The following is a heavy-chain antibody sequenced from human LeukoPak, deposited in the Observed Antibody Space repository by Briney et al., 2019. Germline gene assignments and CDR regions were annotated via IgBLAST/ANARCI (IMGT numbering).Heavy chain of an antibody. CDR2: IYYSGST. CDR1: GGSISSSSYY. J-gene: IGHJ5*02. CDR3: ARDRLLNWFDP. V-gene: IGHV4-39*07. Sequence: SETLSLTCTVSGGSISSSSYYWGWIRQPPGKGLEWIGSIYYSGSTNYNPSLKSRVTMSVDTSKNQFSLKLSSVTAADTAVYYCARDRLLNWFDPWGQGTLVTVSS. D-gene: IGHD2-15*01.